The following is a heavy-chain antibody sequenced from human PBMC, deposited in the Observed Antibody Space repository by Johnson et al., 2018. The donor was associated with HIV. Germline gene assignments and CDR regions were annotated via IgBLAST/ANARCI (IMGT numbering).Heavy chain of an antibody. D-gene: IGHD3-9*01. V-gene: IGHV3-72*01. CDR1: GFTFSDYY. J-gene: IGHJ3*02. CDR3: ARGGYYDILTGYYALAAFDI. Sequence: VQLVESGGGLVKPGGSLRLSCAASGFTFSDYYMDWVRQAPGKGLEWVGRTRNKANSYTTEYAASVKGRFTISRDDSKNSLYLQMNSLKTEDTAVYYCARGGYYDILTGYYALAAFDIWGQGTMVTVSS. CDR2: TRNKANSYTT.